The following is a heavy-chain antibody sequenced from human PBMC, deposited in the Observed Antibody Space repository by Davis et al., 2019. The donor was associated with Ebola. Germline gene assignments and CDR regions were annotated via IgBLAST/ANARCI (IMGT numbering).Heavy chain of an antibody. V-gene: IGHV1-18*04. J-gene: IGHJ4*02. D-gene: IGHD6-19*01. Sequence: SVTVSCKASVYTFTGYYMHWVRQPPGQGLEWIGWISPYNGHTSYAQKFQGRVSMTTDTSTSTAYMELRSLRSDDTAVYYWAKVRVGSGWYFDYWGKGTLVTVSS. CDR3: AKVRVGSGWYFDY. CDR1: VYTFTGYY. CDR2: ISPYNGHT.